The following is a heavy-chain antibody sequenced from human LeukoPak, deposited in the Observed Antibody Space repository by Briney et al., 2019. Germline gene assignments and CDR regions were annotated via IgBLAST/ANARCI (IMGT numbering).Heavy chain of an antibody. CDR1: GFTFSSYS. V-gene: IGHV3-48*01. CDR3: ARVSQLVPI. D-gene: IGHD6-6*01. CDR2: ISSSSSTI. J-gene: IGHJ4*02. Sequence: GGSLRLSCAASGFTFSSYSMSWVRQAPGKGLEWVSYISSSSSTIYYADPVKGRFTISRDNAKNSLYLQMNSLRAEDTAVYYCARVSQLVPIWGQGTLVTLSS.